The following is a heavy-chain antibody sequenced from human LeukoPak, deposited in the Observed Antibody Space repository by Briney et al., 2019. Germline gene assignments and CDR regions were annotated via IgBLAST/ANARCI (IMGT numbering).Heavy chain of an antibody. J-gene: IGHJ4*02. CDR2: IKGEGSKE. CDR1: GFTFSTYW. CDR3: ARDGGVAGRAFDY. Sequence: PGGSLRLSCGASGFTFSTYWMTWVRRAPGKGREWVAKIKGEGSKENYVDSVKGRFTIPRANAKNSMYMEMNSLRPEDTAVYYCARDGGVAGRAFDYWGQGTLVSVSS. V-gene: IGHV3-7*01. D-gene: IGHD6-19*01.